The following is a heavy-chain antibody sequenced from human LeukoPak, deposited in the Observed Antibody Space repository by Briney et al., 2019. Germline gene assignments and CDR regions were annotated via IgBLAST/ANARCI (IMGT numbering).Heavy chain of an antibody. J-gene: IGHJ4*02. D-gene: IGHD2-8*02. CDR3: AKDGLSYDTGAHVYYFDY. CDR2: IISGGDHT. V-gene: IGHV3-23*01. CDR1: GFTFSDYA. Sequence: GGSLRLSCVASGFTFSDYAMAWVRQAPGKGLEWVSAIISGGDHTYYAGSVRGRFSISRDNSKNTLYLQMNGLTAEDTALYFCAKDGLSYDTGAHVYYFDYWGQGTLVAVSS.